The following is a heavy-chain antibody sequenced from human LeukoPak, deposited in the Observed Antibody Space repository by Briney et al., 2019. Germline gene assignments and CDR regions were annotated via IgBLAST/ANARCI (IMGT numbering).Heavy chain of an antibody. D-gene: IGHD7-27*01. Sequence: GGSLRLSCAASGFGFSNYWMSWVRQAPGKGLEWVAYIKVDGTDKYYLDSVEGRFTISSDNAKNSLYLQMNRLRAEDTAVYYCTTIGGLGTDDYWGQGTLVTVSS. CDR1: GFGFSNYW. CDR2: IKVDGTDK. CDR3: TTIGGLGTDDY. V-gene: IGHV3-7*01. J-gene: IGHJ4*02.